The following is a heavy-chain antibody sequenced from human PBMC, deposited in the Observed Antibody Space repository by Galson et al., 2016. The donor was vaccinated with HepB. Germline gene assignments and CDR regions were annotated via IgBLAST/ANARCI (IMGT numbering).Heavy chain of an antibody. CDR3: ARMTNRGRHVYFFDD. CDR1: GFSRSTSGLC. J-gene: IGHJ4*02. D-gene: IGHD3-10*01. V-gene: IGHV2-70*01. CDR2: IDWDDDK. Sequence: PALVKPTQTLTLTCTFSGFSRSTSGLCVSWIRQPPGKALECLAHIDWDDDKYYSTSLKTRLAISKDTSKNQVVLTMTNMDPVDTATYYCARMTNRGRHVYFFDDWGQGTLVTVSS.